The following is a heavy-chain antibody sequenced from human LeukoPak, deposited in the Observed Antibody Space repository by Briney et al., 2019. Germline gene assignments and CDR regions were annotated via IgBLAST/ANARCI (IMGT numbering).Heavy chain of an antibody. V-gene: IGHV3-7*01. J-gene: IGHJ4*02. CDR3: ARGWSYYYEEYYFDY. CDR1: GFTFSSYW. Sequence: GGSLRLSCAASGFTFSSYWMSWVRQAPGKGLEWVANIKQDGSEKYYVDSVKGRFTISRDNAKNSLYLQMNSLRAEDTAVYYCARGWSYYYEEYYFDYWGQGTLVTVSS. CDR2: IKQDGSEK. D-gene: IGHD3-22*01.